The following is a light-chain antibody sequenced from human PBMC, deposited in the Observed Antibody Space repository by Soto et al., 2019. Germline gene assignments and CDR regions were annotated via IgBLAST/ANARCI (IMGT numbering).Light chain of an antibody. J-gene: IGKJ1*01. CDR3: QQSYSTPPWT. CDR1: QSISSY. CDR2: AAS. Sequence: DIQMTQSPSSLSASVGDRVTITCRASQSISSYLNWYQQKPGKAPKLLIYAASSLQSGVPSRFSGSGSGTDFTLTISSLQPEDFATYYCQQSYSTPPWTF. V-gene: IGKV1-39*01.